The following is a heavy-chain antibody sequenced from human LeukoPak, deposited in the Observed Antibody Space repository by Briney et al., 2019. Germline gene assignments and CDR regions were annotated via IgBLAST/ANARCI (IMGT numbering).Heavy chain of an antibody. J-gene: IGHJ3*01. CDR3: GSRRFSQGRFFAFDL. CDR2: IYYSGST. V-gene: IGHV4-59*01. D-gene: IGHD3-3*01. Sequence: SETLSLTCTVSGGSISAYYWSWIRQPPGKGLEWIGYIYYSGSTNYNPSLKSRVTISVDTSKNQFSLKLRSVTAADTAVYYCGSRRFSQGRFFAFDLLGQGRKATVPS. CDR1: GGSISAYY.